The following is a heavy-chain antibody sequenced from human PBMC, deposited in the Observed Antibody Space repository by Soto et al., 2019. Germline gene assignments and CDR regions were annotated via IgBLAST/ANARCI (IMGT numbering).Heavy chain of an antibody. V-gene: IGHV2-26*01. J-gene: IGHJ5*02. CDR1: GFSLSNARMG. CDR3: GRIAYCSGGSCDAQAYWFDP. CDR2: IFSNDEK. D-gene: IGHD2-15*01. Sequence: QVTLKESGPVLVKPTETLTLTCTASGFSLSNARMGVSWIRQPPGKALQWLAHIFSNDEKSYSTSLKSRLTISKDTTKSQVVHTMTNMDPVDTATYCCGRIAYCSGGSCDAQAYWFDPWGQGTLVTVSS.